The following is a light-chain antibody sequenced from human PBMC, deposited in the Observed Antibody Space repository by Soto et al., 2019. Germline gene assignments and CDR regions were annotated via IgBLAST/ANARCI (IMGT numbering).Light chain of an antibody. V-gene: IGKV1-33*01. CDR1: QDISNY. Sequence: DIQMNQSPSSMSASVGDRVTITCQASQDISNYLNWYQQKPGKAPKLLIYDASNLETWVPSRFSGSGAATYFIFTSSSRHPEDIETYFFQHDNNLTTFVPGTKVDIK. J-gene: IGKJ3*01. CDR3: QHDNNLTT. CDR2: DAS.